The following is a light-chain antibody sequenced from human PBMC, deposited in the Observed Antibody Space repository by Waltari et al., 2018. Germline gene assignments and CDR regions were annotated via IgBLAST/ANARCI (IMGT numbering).Light chain of an antibody. J-gene: IGKJ1*01. Sequence: DIILTQSPETLAVSLGERATINCKSSRSISYTKNYLSWYQQKPGQAPRLLISLASTRDFGVPDRFSGSGSGADFTLTIDGLQAEDVAVYYCQQYYSNPTFGQGTKVQIK. CDR2: LAS. V-gene: IGKV4-1*01. CDR1: RSISYTKNY. CDR3: QQYYSNPT.